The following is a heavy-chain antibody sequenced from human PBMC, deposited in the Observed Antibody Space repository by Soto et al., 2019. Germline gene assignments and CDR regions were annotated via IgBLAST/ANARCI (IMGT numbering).Heavy chain of an antibody. V-gene: IGHV3-23*01. CDR3: AKPKVVTAPYGMDV. CDR1: GFTFSSYA. D-gene: IGHD2-21*02. Sequence: PGGSLRLSCAASGFTFSSYAMTWVRQAPGKGLEWVSGISGSGGSTYCADSVKGRFTISRDNSKNTLYLQMNSLRAEDTAVYYCAKPKVVTAPYGMDVWGQGTTVTVSS. J-gene: IGHJ6*02. CDR2: ISGSGGST.